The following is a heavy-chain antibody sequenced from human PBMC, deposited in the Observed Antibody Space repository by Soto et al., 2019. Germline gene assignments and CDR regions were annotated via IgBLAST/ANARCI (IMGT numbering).Heavy chain of an antibody. J-gene: IGHJ6*02. Sequence: PGGSLRLSCAASGFTFSSYAMHWVRQAPGKGLEWVAVISYDGSNKYYADSVKGLFTISRDNSKNTLYLQMNSLRAEDTAVYYCARERDYDFWSGYVPDYYYYGMDVWGQGTTVTVSS. CDR2: ISYDGSNK. V-gene: IGHV3-30-3*01. CDR1: GFTFSSYA. CDR3: ARERDYDFWSGYVPDYYYYGMDV. D-gene: IGHD3-3*01.